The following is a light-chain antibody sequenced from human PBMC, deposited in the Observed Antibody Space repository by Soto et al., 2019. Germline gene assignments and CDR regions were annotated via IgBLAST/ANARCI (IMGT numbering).Light chain of an antibody. CDR3: QQYNSYSQT. J-gene: IGKJ1*01. CDR2: EAS. V-gene: IGKV1-5*03. CDR1: QSISNW. Sequence: DIQMTQSPSTLSASVGDRVTITCRASQSISNWLAWYQQKPGRVPKVLIYEASSLKSGVPSRFSGSGSGTEFTLTISSLQPDDFATYYCQQYNSYSQTFGQGTKVEI.